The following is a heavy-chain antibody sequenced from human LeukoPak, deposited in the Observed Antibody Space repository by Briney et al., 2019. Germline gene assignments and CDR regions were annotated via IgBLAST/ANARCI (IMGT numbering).Heavy chain of an antibody. V-gene: IGHV4-4*02. CDR3: SRENGAFSPFGY. D-gene: IGHD2-8*01. CDR2: VSLSGLT. CDR1: GGSITSTNW. J-gene: IGHJ4*02. Sequence: SETLSLTCGVSGGSITSTNWWSWVRQPPGQGLEWIGEVSLSGLTNYNPSLSSRVIMALDTSKNHLSLHLTSVTAADTAVYYCSRENGAFSPFGYWGQGYLVAVLS.